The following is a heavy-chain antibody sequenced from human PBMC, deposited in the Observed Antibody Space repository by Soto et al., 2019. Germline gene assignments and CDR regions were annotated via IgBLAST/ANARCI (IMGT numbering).Heavy chain of an antibody. CDR1: GGSISSGGYY. CDR2: IYYSGST. Sequence: PSETLSLTCTVSGGSISSGGYYWSWIRQHPGKGLEWIGCIYYSGSTYYNPSLKSRVTISVDTSKNQFSLKLSSVTAADTAVYNCARHNLGRYSYGSYFDYWGQGTLVTVSS. CDR3: ARHNLGRYSYGSYFDY. J-gene: IGHJ4*02. V-gene: IGHV4-39*01. D-gene: IGHD5-18*01.